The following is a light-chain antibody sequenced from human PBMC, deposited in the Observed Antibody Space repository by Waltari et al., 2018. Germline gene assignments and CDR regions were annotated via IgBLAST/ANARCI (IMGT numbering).Light chain of an antibody. Sequence: DIQMTQSPSTLSASVGDRVTITCRASQSISSWLGWYQQKPGKAPKLLIYKASSLESGVPSRFSGSGSGTEFTLTISSLQPDDFATYYCQQFKSYWTFGQGTTVEIK. J-gene: IGKJ1*01. CDR3: QQFKSYWT. CDR1: QSISSW. CDR2: KAS. V-gene: IGKV1-5*03.